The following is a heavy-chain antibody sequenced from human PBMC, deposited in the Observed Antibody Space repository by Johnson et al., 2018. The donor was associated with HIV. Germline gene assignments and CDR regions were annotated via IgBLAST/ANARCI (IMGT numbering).Heavy chain of an antibody. J-gene: IGHJ3*02. CDR3: ARDSTPWGDDYVDYAFDI. Sequence: QVQLVESGGGVVQPGRSLRLSCAASGITFSSYAMHWVRQAPGKGLEWVAVISYDGSNKYYADSVKGRFTISRDNSKNTLYLQMNSLRAEDTAVYYCARDSTPWGDDYVDYAFDIWGQGTMVTVSS. V-gene: IGHV3-30*04. D-gene: IGHD4-17*01. CDR1: GITFSSYA. CDR2: ISYDGSNK.